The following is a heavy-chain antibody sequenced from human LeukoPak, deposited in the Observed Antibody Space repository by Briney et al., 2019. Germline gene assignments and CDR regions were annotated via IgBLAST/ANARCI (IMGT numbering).Heavy chain of an antibody. CDR1: GFRFSRNW. CDR3: ARDWGFDAFDI. D-gene: IGHD7-27*01. Sequence: GGSLRLSCAASGFRFSRNWTSWVRQAPGKGLEWVANIKHDGSEKYYVDSVKGRFTISRDNAKNSLYLQMNSLRAEDTAVYYCARDWGFDAFDIWGQGTMVTVSS. V-gene: IGHV3-7*01. CDR2: IKHDGSEK. J-gene: IGHJ3*02.